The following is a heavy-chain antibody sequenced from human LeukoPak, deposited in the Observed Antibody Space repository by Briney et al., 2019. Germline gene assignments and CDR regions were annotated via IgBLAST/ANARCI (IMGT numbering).Heavy chain of an antibody. V-gene: IGHV3-74*01. D-gene: IGHD3-22*01. J-gene: IGHJ3*02. CDR3: ARETRETGRGYHQTDAFDI. CDR1: GFTFSDYW. CDR2: INSDATRP. Sequence: GGSLRLSCAASGFTFSDYWMHWVRQAPGEGLVWVSRINSDATRPSYADSVKGRFTISRGNAKNTLYLRMNSLRADDTALYYCARETRETGRGYHQTDAFDIWGQGTMVSVSS.